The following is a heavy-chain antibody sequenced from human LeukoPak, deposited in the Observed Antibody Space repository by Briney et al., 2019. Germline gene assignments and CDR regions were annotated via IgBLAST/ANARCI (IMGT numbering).Heavy chain of an antibody. J-gene: IGHJ4*02. CDR1: GYSFTTYW. V-gene: IGHV5-51*01. Sequence: GESLKISCKSSGYSFTTYWIGWVRQMPRKGLEWMGVIYPGDSDTRYSPSFQGQVTISADKSISTAYLQWSTLTASDTAIYYCATYSHQLTRIDSWGQGTLVTVSS. CDR2: IYPGDSDT. D-gene: IGHD2-15*01. CDR3: ATYSHQLTRIDS.